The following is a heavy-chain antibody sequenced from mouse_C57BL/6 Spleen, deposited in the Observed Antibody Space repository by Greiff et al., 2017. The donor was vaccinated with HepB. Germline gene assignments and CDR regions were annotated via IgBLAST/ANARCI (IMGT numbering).Heavy chain of an antibody. Sequence: EVQLVESGGGLVQPKGSLKLSCAASGFTFNTYAMHWVRQAPGKGLEWVARIRSKSSNYATYYADSVKDRFTISRDDSQSMLYLQMNNLKTEDTAMYYCGREGDWPAWFAYWGQGTLVTVSA. CDR2: IRSKSSNYAT. CDR3: GREGDWPAWFAY. V-gene: IGHV10-3*01. J-gene: IGHJ3*01. D-gene: IGHD3-3*01. CDR1: GFTFNTYA.